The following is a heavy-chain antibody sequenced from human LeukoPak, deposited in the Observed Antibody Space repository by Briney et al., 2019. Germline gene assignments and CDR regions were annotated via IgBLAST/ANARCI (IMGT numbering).Heavy chain of an antibody. D-gene: IGHD5-24*01. Sequence: GGSLTLSCAVSGFTFSSYWMSWVRQAPGKGLEWVANIKQDGSEKYYVDSVKGRFTISRDNAKNSLYLQMNSLRAEDTAVYYCAREGDGYNYGYWGQGTLVTVSS. J-gene: IGHJ4*02. CDR3: AREGDGYNYGY. CDR2: IKQDGSEK. CDR1: GFTFSSYW. V-gene: IGHV3-7*01.